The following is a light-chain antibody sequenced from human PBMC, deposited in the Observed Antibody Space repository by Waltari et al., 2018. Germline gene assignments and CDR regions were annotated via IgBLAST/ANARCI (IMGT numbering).Light chain of an antibody. V-gene: IGKV3-15*01. J-gene: IGKJ4*01. CDR3: QHYNNWPLT. Sequence: EIVMTQSPATLSVSPGERATLSCRASQNVTTYLAWYQQNPGQAPRLLIHRASIRAPDIPGRFSGSGSGTEFTLTISGLQSEDFAVYFCQHYNNWPLTFGGGTKVEIK. CDR1: QNVTTY. CDR2: RAS.